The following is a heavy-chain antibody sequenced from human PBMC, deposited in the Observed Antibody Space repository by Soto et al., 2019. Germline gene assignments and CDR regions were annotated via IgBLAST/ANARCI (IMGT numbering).Heavy chain of an antibody. CDR1: GGSFSGYY. Sequence: SETLSLTCAVYGGSFSGYYWSWIRQPPGKGLEWIGEINHSGSTNYNPSLKSRVTISVDTSKNQFSLKLSSVTAADTAVYYCARGRPITMVRGVIITRWFDPWGQGTLVTVSS. CDR2: INHSGST. V-gene: IGHV4-34*01. J-gene: IGHJ5*02. CDR3: ARGRPITMVRGVIITRWFDP. D-gene: IGHD3-10*01.